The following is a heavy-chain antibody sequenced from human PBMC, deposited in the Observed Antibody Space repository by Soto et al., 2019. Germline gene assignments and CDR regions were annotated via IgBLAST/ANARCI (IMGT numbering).Heavy chain of an antibody. CDR1: GFTFSSYA. V-gene: IGHV3-23*01. CDR2: ISGSGGST. CDR3: AEPGIAVAGTLGD. D-gene: IGHD6-19*01. J-gene: IGHJ4*02. Sequence: EVQLLESGGGLVQPGGSLRLSCAASGFTFSSYAMSWVRQAPGKGLEWVSAISGSGGSTYYADSVKGRFTIFRDNSKNPLYLKMNSLNAEDTAVYYCAEPGIAVAGTLGDWGQGTLVTVSS.